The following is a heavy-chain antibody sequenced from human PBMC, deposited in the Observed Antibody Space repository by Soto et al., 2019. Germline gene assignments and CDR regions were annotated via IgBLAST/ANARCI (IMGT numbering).Heavy chain of an antibody. CDR2: INAGNGNT. Sequence: ASVKVSCKASGYTFTSYAMHWVRQAPGQRLEWMGWINAGNGNTKYSQKFQGRVTITRDTSASTAYMKLSSLRSEDTAVYYCARSLYSSSYYFDYWGQGTLVTVSS. J-gene: IGHJ4*02. V-gene: IGHV1-3*01. CDR3: ARSLYSSSYYFDY. D-gene: IGHD6-13*01. CDR1: GYTFTSYA.